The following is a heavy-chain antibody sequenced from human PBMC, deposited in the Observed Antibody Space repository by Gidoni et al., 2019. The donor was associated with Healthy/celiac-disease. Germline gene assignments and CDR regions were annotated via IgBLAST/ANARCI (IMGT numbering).Heavy chain of an antibody. V-gene: IGHV4-59*01. J-gene: IGHJ4*02. CDR1: GVSIRSYY. CDR3: ARSTVVYSSPGSFDY. CDR2: IYYSGST. D-gene: IGHD2-8*02. Sequence: QVQLQESGPGLVKPSETLSLSSTVSGVSIRSYYWRWIRQPPGKGLEWIVYIYYSGSTNYNPSLKSRVTVSVDTSKKQFSRKLSSVTAADTAGYYCARSTVVYSSPGSFDYWGQVTLVTVSS.